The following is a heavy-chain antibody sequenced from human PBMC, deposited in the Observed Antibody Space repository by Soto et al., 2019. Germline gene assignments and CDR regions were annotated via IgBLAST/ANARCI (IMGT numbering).Heavy chain of an antibody. V-gene: IGHV3-23*01. J-gene: IGHJ4*02. CDR2: ISADGSTT. D-gene: IGHD2-2*01. CDR1: GFVFSDYA. CDR3: ASVPIWCGSSSCYTEGFDS. Sequence: EVQLLDSGGGWVQPGGSLRFSCVASGFVFSDYAMSWVRQAPGKGLEWVSAISADGSTTYYANSVKGRFTVSRVNSKNTLYLEMNTLRAEDTAIYYCASVPIWCGSSSCYTEGFDSWGQGTRVTVSS.